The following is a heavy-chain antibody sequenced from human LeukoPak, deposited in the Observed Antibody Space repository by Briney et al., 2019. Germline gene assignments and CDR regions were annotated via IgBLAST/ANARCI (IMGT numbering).Heavy chain of an antibody. V-gene: IGHV3-7*03. CDR3: ARNNDMDV. D-gene: IGHD1/OR15-1a*01. Sequence: GSSLRLSCAASGFILSNHWMTWVRQAPGKGPEWVANVNKDGSEKYYVDSVKGRFTISRDTAKNSLYLQMNNLRAEDTALYYCARNNDMDVWGQGTTVTVSS. CDR1: GFILSNHW. J-gene: IGHJ6*02. CDR2: VNKDGSEK.